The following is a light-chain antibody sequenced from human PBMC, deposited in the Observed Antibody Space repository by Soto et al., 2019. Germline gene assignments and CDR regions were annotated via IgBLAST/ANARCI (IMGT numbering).Light chain of an antibody. CDR1: SSDVGGYNY. CDR2: DVS. CDR3: CSYAGSYV. Sequence: QSVLTQPRSVSGSPGQSVTISCTGTSSDVGGYNYVSWYQQHPGKAPKLMIYDVSKRPSGVPDRFSGSKSGNTASLTISGIQAEDEADYYCCSYAGSYVFGTGTKVTVL. J-gene: IGLJ1*01. V-gene: IGLV2-11*01.